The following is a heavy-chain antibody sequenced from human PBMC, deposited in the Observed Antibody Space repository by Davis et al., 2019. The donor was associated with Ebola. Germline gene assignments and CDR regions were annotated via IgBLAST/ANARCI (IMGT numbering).Heavy chain of an antibody. CDR2: INSDGSST. CDR1: GFTFSSYW. J-gene: IGHJ6*02. V-gene: IGHV3-74*01. D-gene: IGHD5-18*01. CDR3: ARARYSYGYYYYGMDV. Sequence: HTGGSLRLSCAASGFTFSSYWMHWVRQAPGKGLVWVSRINSDGSSTSYADSVKGRFTISRDNAKNTLYLQMNSLRAEDTAVYYCARARYSYGYYYYGMDVWGQGTTVTVSS.